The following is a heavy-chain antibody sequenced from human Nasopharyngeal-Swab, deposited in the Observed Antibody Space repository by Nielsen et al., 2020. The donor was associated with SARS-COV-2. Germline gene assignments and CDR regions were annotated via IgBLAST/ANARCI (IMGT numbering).Heavy chain of an antibody. V-gene: IGHV3-30-3*01. D-gene: IGHD2-2*01. Sequence: GESLKISCAASGFTFSSYAMHWVRQAPGRGLEWVAVISYDGSNKYYADSVKGRFTISRDNSKNTLYLQMNSLRGEDTAVYYCAKDEGYCSSTSCPPDRWGQGTLVTVSS. CDR3: AKDEGYCSSTSCPPDR. J-gene: IGHJ4*02. CDR1: GFTFSSYA. CDR2: ISYDGSNK.